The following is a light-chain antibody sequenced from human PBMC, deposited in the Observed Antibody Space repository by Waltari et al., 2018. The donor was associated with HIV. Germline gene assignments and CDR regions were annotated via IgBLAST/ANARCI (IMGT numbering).Light chain of an antibody. V-gene: IGKV3-11*01. CDR3: QQRADWPT. CDR1: QSVTEY. J-gene: IGKJ2*01. Sequence: EIVMTQSPATLSVSPGGRATLSCRASQSVTEYLAWFQQNPGQPPRLLIYGASKRATGVPDRFSGSGSGTDFTLTITGLQPEDSAVYYCQQRADWPTFGQGTKLEIK. CDR2: GAS.